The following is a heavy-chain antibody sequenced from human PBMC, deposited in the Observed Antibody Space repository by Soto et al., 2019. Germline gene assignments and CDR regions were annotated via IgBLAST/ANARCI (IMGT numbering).Heavy chain of an antibody. CDR1: GFTFSSYS. J-gene: IGHJ6*02. D-gene: IGHD2-2*01. CDR2: ISSSSSYI. Sequence: GGSLRLSCAASGFTFSSYSMNWVRQAPGKGLEWVSSISSSSSYIYYADSVKGRFTISRDNAKNSLYLQMNSLRAEDTAVYYCARDGGYCSSTSCLSNYYYYGMDVWGQGTTVTVSS. CDR3: ARDGGYCSSTSCLSNYYYYGMDV. V-gene: IGHV3-21*01.